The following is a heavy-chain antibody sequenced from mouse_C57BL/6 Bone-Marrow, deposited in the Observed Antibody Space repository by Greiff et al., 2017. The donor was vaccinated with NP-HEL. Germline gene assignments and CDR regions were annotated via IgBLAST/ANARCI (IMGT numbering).Heavy chain of an antibody. J-gene: IGHJ3*01. V-gene: IGHV1-7*01. Sequence: QVQLQQSGAELAKPGASVKLSCKASGYTFTSYWMHWVKQRPGQGLEWIGYINPSSGYTTYNQTFPDTAPLTADKSSSTAYMQLSSLTYEDSAVDYCARSAVVAPGFAYWGQGTLVTVSA. CDR1: GYTFTSYW. D-gene: IGHD1-1*01. CDR3: ARSAVVAPGFAY. CDR2: INPSSGYT.